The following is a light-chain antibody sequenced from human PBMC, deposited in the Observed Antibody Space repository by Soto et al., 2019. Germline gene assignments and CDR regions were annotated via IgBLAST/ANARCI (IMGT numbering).Light chain of an antibody. CDR3: EHDNSHSEA. V-gene: IGKV1-5*03. J-gene: IGKJ1*01. Sequence: IQGTKAAITRSGAVGDGEDSSSRASQTISSWLAWYQQKPGKAPKLLIYKASTLKSGVPSSFSGSGSGTEFTPTIPSLQPDDFATYFSEHDNSHSEALGPGTKVDIK. CDR2: KAS. CDR1: QTISSW.